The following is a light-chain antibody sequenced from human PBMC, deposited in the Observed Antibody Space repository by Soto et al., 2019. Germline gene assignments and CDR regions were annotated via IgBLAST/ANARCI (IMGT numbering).Light chain of an antibody. V-gene: IGLV2-23*01. CDR3: CSYVGSDSSYV. CDR2: EGS. CDR1: SSDVGSYNL. Sequence: QSALTQPASVSGSPGQSITISCTGTSSDVGSYNLVSWYQQHPGKAPKLMIYEGSKRPSGVSNRFSGSKSGNTASLTISGLQAEDEADYYCCSYVGSDSSYVFGTGTKVTVL. J-gene: IGLJ1*01.